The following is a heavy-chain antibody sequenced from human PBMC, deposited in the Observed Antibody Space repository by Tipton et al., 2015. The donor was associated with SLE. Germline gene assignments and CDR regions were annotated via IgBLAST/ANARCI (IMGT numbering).Heavy chain of an antibody. CDR2: IYYSGST. V-gene: IGHV4-59*01. Sequence: TLSLTCTVSGGSISSYYWSWIRQPPGKGLEWIGYIYYSGSTNYNPSLKSRVTISVDTSKNQFSLKLSSVTAADTAVYYCARVCFLESSWCDPWGQGTLVTVSS. CDR1: GGSISSYY. D-gene: IGHD3-3*01. J-gene: IGHJ5*02. CDR3: ARVCFLESSWCDP.